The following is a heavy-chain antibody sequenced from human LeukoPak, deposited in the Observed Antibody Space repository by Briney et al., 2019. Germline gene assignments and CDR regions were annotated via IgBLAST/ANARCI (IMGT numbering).Heavy chain of an antibody. CDR3: ARGPYSYDSSGAFDI. CDR1: GDSISSGDYY. D-gene: IGHD3-22*01. Sequence: SETLSLTCTVSGDSISSGDYYWSWIRQPAGKGLEWIGRVSSSGSTNYNPSLKSRVTISVDTSKNQFSLKLSSVTAADTAVYFCARGPYSYDSSGAFDIWGQGTMVTVSS. J-gene: IGHJ3*02. V-gene: IGHV4-61*02. CDR2: VSSSGST.